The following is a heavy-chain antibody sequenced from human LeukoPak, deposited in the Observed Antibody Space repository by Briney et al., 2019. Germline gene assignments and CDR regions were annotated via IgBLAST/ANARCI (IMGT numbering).Heavy chain of an antibody. CDR2: IKLDGSEK. J-gene: IGHJ4*02. D-gene: IGHD3-16*02. Sequence: GGSLRLSCAASGFTFSSYWMSWVRQAPGKGLEWVANIKLDGSEKYYVDSVKGRFTISRDNAKKSLYLQMNSLRDEDTAVYYCARDFFAFAGVIALLDYWGQGTLVTVSS. CDR3: ARDFFAFAGVIALLDY. CDR1: GFTFSSYW. V-gene: IGHV3-7*01.